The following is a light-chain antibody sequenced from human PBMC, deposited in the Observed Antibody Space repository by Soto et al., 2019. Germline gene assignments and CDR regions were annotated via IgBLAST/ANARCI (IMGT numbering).Light chain of an antibody. CDR1: SRDVGAYDY. CDR3: SAYPTTNTHWV. J-gene: IGLJ3*02. V-gene: IGLV2-14*01. CDR2: EVS. Sequence: QAALTQPASVSGSPGQAITSSCTGTSRDVGAYDYFSWYQQNPGKDPKLISSEVSDRPSGVSNRFSGSKSVNTASLTISGLKAEDEADYFCSAYPTTNTHWVFGGGTQLNVL.